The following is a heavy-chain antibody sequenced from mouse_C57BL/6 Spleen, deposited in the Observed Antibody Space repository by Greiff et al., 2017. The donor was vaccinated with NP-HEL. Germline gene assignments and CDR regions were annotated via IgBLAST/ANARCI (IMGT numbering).Heavy chain of an antibody. D-gene: IGHD4-1*01. Sequence: EVKLVESGEGLVKPGGSLKLSCAASGFTFSSYAMSWVRQTPEKRLEWVAYISSGGDYIYYAATVKGRFTISRDNARNTLYLQMSSLKSEDTAMYYCTRDLTGTGFDYWGQGTTLTVSS. CDR1: GFTFSSYA. CDR3: TRDLTGTGFDY. CDR2: ISSGGDYI. J-gene: IGHJ2*01. V-gene: IGHV5-9-1*02.